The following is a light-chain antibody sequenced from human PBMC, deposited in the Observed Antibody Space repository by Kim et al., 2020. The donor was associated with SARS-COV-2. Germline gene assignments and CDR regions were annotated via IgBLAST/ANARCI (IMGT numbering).Light chain of an antibody. CDR1: QDISRY. Sequence: DIQMTQSPSSLSASVGDRVTITCRASQDISRYLNWYQQKPGKAPKLLIYTASSLQSGVPSRLTGSGSETDFTLIISSLQPEDFATYYCQQTYSASRTFGQGTKVDIK. V-gene: IGKV1-39*01. CDR2: TAS. CDR3: QQTYSASRT. J-gene: IGKJ1*01.